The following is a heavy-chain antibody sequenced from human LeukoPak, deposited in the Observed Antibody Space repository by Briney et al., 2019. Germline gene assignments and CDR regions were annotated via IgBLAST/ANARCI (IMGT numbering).Heavy chain of an antibody. CDR1: GGSISSYY. J-gene: IGHJ5*02. CDR3: ARSRGRNWFDP. Sequence: KPSETLTLTCTVSGGSISSYYWSWIRQPPGKGLEWIGYIYYSGSTNYNPSLKSRVTISVDTSKNQFSLKLSSVTAADTAVYYCARSRGRNWFDPWGQGTLVTVSS. V-gene: IGHV4-59*08. CDR2: IYYSGST. D-gene: IGHD3-10*01.